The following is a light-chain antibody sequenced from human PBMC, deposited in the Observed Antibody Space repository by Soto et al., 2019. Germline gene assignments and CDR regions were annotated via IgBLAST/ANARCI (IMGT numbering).Light chain of an antibody. CDR3: TSYTTSSTYV. CDR2: EVS. J-gene: IGLJ1*01. V-gene: IGLV2-14*01. Sequence: QSARTQPASVSGSPGQSITISCTGTSSDVGNYIYVFWFQQHPGKAPKLIISEVSNRPSGVSSRFSGSKSGNTASLTISGLQAEDEAHYYCTSYTTSSTYVFGTGTKVTV. CDR1: SSDVGNYIY.